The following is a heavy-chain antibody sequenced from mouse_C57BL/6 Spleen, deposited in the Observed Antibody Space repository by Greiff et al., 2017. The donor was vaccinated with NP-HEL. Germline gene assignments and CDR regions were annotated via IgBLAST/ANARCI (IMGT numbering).Heavy chain of an antibody. Sequence: PVQQSGAELVRPGASVTLSCKASGYTFTDYEMHWVKQTPVHGLEWIGAIDPETGGTAYNQKFKGKAILTADKSSSTAYMELRSLTSEDSAVYYCTLDSSGSFAYWGQGTLVTVSA. CDR1: GYTFTDYE. CDR3: TLDSSGSFAY. V-gene: IGHV1-15*01. D-gene: IGHD3-2*02. J-gene: IGHJ3*01. CDR2: IDPETGGT.